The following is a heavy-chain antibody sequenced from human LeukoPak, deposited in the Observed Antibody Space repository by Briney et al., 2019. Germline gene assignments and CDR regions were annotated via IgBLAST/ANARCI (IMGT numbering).Heavy chain of an antibody. V-gene: IGHV1-69*04. D-gene: IGHD2-2*03. CDR3: ANPCGYCSREGYYYYGMDV. J-gene: IGHJ6*02. CDR1: GGTSSSYA. CDR2: IIPILGIA. Sequence: ASVKVSCKASGGTSSSYAISWVRQAPGQGLEWMGRIIPILGIANYAQKFQGRVTITADKSTSTAYMELSSLRSEDTAVYYCANPCGYCSREGYYYYGMDVWGQGTTVTVSS.